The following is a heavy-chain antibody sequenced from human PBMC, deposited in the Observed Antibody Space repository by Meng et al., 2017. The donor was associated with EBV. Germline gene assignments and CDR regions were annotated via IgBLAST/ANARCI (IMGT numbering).Heavy chain of an antibody. D-gene: IGHD3-10*01. CDR1: GGPFRSDA. J-gene: IGHJ4*02. Sequence: QVQVEQSGAEVKSPGSSVKISCKTSGGPFRSDAVSWVRQGPGQGLEWLGGLIPMSGAPHYAQKFQDRVTITADEYTRTHYMELSSLRSDDTAMYYCASESGRGFTPDFWGQGTLVTVSS. V-gene: IGHV1-69*01. CDR2: LIPMSGAP. CDR3: ASESGRGFTPDF.